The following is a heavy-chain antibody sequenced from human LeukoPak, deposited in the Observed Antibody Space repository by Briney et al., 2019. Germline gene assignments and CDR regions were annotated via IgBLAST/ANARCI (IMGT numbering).Heavy chain of an antibody. V-gene: IGHV3-23*01. Sequence: PGGSLRPSCAASGFTFSSYAMSWVRQAPGKGLEWVSAISGSGGSTYYADSVKGRFTISRDNSKNTLYLQMNSLRAEDTAVYYCAKGRGSSGWYYLGYFDYWGQGTLVTVSS. J-gene: IGHJ4*02. D-gene: IGHD6-19*01. CDR3: AKGRGSSGWYYLGYFDY. CDR1: GFTFSSYA. CDR2: ISGSGGST.